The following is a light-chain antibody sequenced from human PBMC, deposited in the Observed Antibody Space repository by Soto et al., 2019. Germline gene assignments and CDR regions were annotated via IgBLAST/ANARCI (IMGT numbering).Light chain of an antibody. Sequence: SGLTQTAFVSGSQGQSISISCTGTSSDVGGYNYVSWYQQHPGKAPKLMIYDVSNRPSGVSNRFSGSKSGNTASLTISGLQAEDEADYYCSSYTSSSTRVFGTGTKV. J-gene: IGLJ1*01. CDR2: DVS. CDR1: SSDVGGYNY. CDR3: SSYTSSSTRV. V-gene: IGLV2-14*01.